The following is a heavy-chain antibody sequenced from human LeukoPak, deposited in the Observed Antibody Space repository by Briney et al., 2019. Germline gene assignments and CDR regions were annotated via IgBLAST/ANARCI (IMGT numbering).Heavy chain of an antibody. CDR2: ISSIDSTT. CDR1: GFTFSGFH. J-gene: IGHJ4*02. Sequence: AGGSLRLSCSTSGFTFSGFHMYWLRQAPGMGLEHVAWISSIDSTTYYAYSVVGRFTISRDNDKDLLYLQMDSLREDDTAVYYCARDPHAGIFDSWGQGTLVTVSS. CDR3: ARDPHAGIFDS. V-gene: IGHV3-48*02.